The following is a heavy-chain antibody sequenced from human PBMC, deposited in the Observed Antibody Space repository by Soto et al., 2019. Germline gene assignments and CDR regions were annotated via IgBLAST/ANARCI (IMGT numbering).Heavy chain of an antibody. V-gene: IGHV4-59*08. CDR1: GGSFSGYY. CDR2: INYSGST. J-gene: IGHJ3*02. D-gene: IGHD6-13*01. Sequence: SETLSLTCAVYGGSFSGYYWTWIRQPPGTGLEWIGYINYSGSTNYNPSLKSRVTISVDTSKNQFSLKLTSVTAADTAVYYCARRYSSAFDIWGQGTMVTVSS. CDR3: ARRYSSAFDI.